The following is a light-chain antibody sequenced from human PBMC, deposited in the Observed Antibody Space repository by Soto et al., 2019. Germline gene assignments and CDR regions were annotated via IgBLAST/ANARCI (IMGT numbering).Light chain of an antibody. CDR3: QQYGTSPRGT. CDR1: QTVHRNY. V-gene: IGKV3D-20*01. J-gene: IGKJ4*01. CDR2: DAS. Sequence: EVVLTQSPATLSLSPGERATLSCGASQTVHRNYLAWYQHKPGLAPRLLIYDASSRATGIPDRFRGSGSGTDFTLTISRLEPEDFAVYYCQQYGTSPRGTFGGGTKVEIK.